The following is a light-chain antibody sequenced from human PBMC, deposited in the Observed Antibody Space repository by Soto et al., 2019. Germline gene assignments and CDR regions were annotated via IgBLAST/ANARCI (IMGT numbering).Light chain of an antibody. V-gene: IGKV3-20*01. CDR3: QQYSERWT. Sequence: EIVLTQFPGALSLSPGERVTLSCRASQTVSNTYLAWYQQKSGHAPKFLIYGASNRATGIPDRFSGSGSGTDFTLTISRLEHEDFAVYFCQQYSERWTFGQGTKVEIK. J-gene: IGKJ1*01. CDR2: GAS. CDR1: QTVSNTY.